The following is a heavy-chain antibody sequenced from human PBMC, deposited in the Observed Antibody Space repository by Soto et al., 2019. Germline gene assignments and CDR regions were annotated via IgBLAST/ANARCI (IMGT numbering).Heavy chain of an antibody. J-gene: IGHJ6*02. CDR3: AKGRRSSWPMYYGMDV. V-gene: IGHV3-23*01. D-gene: IGHD6-13*01. Sequence: GGSLRLSCAASGFTFSSYAMSWVHQAPGKGLEWVSAISGSGGSTYYADSVKGRFTISRDNSKNTLYLQMNSLRAEDTAVYYCAKGRRSSWPMYYGMDVWGQGTTVTVSS. CDR1: GFTFSSYA. CDR2: ISGSGGST.